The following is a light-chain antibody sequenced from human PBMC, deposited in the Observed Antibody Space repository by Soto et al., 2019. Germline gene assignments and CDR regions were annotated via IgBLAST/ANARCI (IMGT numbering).Light chain of an antibody. Sequence: QSVLTQPTSVSGAPGQRVTISCTGSSSNIGAGYDVHWYQQLPGTAPKLLTYANSNRPSGVPDRFSGSKSGTSASLAITGLQAEDEADYYCQSYDSSLSGVVFGGGTKLTVL. V-gene: IGLV1-40*01. CDR3: QSYDSSLSGVV. J-gene: IGLJ2*01. CDR1: SSNIGAGYD. CDR2: ANS.